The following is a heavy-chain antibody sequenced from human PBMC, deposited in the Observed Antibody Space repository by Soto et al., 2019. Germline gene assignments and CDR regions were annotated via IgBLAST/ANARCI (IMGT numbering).Heavy chain of an antibody. CDR1: GYTFTSYA. Sequence: PVASVKVSCKASGYTFTSYAMHWVRQAPGQRLEWMGWINAGNGNTKYPQKFQGRVTITRDTSASTAYMELSSLRSEDTAVYYCARIIVVVTALDYWGQGTLVTVSS. J-gene: IGHJ4*02. V-gene: IGHV1-3*01. CDR2: INAGNGNT. D-gene: IGHD2-21*02. CDR3: ARIIVVVTALDY.